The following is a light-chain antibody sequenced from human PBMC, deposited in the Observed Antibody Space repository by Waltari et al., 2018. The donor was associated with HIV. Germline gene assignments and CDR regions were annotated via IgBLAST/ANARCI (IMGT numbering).Light chain of an antibody. CDR3: SSYRSGCIWV. CDR1: SSDIGGYNY. Sequence: QSALTQSASVSGSPGQSITISCTGTSSDIGGYNYVSWYQQHPGTAPKLMIYDVSNRPSGVSNRFSGSKSGNTASLTISGLQAEDEADYYCSSYRSGCIWVFGGGTKLTVL. J-gene: IGLJ3*02. V-gene: IGLV2-14*03. CDR2: DVS.